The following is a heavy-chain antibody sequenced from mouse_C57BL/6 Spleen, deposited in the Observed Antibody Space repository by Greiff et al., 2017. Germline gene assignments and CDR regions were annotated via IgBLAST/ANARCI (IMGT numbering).Heavy chain of an antibody. V-gene: IGHV2-2*01. CDR2: IWSGGST. CDR1: GFSLTSYG. J-gene: IGHJ4*01. D-gene: IGHD1-1*01. Sequence: VQLQQSGPGLVQPSQSLSITCTVSGFSLTSYGVHWVRQSPGKGLEWLGVIWSGGSTDYNAAFISRLSISKDNSKSQAFFKMNSLQADDTAIYYCARNPLYYGSSAYYSMDYWGQGTSVTVSS. CDR3: ARNPLYYGSSAYYSMDY.